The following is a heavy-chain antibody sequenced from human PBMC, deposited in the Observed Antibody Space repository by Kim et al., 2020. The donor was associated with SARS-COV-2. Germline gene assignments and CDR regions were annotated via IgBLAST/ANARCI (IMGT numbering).Heavy chain of an antibody. Sequence: SMKGSFTISRDDSKNTAYLQMNSLKTEDTAVYFCTRVAGTPLACWDAFDIWGQGTMVTVSS. CDR3: TRVAGTPLACWDAFDI. V-gene: IGHV3-73*01. D-gene: IGHD1-1*01. J-gene: IGHJ3*02.